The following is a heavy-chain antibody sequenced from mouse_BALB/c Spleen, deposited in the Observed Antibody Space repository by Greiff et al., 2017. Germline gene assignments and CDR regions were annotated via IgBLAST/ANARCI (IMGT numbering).Heavy chain of an antibody. Sequence: QVQLQQSGPSLVQPSQSLSITCTVSGFSLTSYGVHWVRQSPGKGLEWLGVIWRGGSTDYNAAFMSRLSITKDNSKSQVFFKMNSLQADDTAIYYCAKKGGSSPYYYAMDYWGQGTSVTVSS. CDR2: IWRGGST. J-gene: IGHJ4*01. V-gene: IGHV2-5-1*01. CDR3: AKKGGSSPYYYAMDY. CDR1: GFSLTSYG. D-gene: IGHD1-1*01.